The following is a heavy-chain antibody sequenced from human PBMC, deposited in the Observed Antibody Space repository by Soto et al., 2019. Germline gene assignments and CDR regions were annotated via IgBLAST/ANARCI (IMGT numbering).Heavy chain of an antibody. CDR1: GDSFNDYY. J-gene: IGHJ6*03. V-gene: IGHV1-2*04. CDR3: ARESGGATATLDYYYFYIDV. D-gene: IGHD5-12*01. CDR2: INPNSGVT. Sequence: VQLVQSGAEVKKPGASVKVSCKSSGDSFNDYYLHWVRQAPGQGLEWMGWINPNSGVTKYAQKFQGCVTMTRDTSIRTVYMELSRLRSDDTAVYYCARESGGATATLDYYYFYIDVWGKGTTVTVSS.